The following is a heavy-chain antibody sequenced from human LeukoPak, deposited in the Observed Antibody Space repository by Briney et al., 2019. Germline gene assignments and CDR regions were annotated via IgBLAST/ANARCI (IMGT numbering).Heavy chain of an antibody. J-gene: IGHJ4*02. D-gene: IGHD2-2*01. Sequence: ASVKVSCKASGYTFTGYYMHWVRQAPGQGLEWMGWINPNSGGTNYAQKFQGRVTMTRDTSISTAYMELSRLRSDDTAVYYCASMPSSTSLYFDYWGQGTLVTVSS. CDR2: INPNSGGT. CDR1: GYTFTGYY. V-gene: IGHV1-2*02. CDR3: ASMPSSTSLYFDY.